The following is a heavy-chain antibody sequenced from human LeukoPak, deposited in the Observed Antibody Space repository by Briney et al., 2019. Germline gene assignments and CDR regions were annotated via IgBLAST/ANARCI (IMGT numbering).Heavy chain of an antibody. CDR3: ARPDYYDSSGFYAFDI. D-gene: IGHD3-22*01. CDR2: IYYSGST. V-gene: IGHV4-39*01. CDR1: GGSISSSSYY. Sequence: NPSKTLSLTCTVSGGSISSSSYYWGWIRQPPGKGLEWIGSIYYSGSTYYNPSLKSRVTISVDKSKNQSSLKLSSVTAADTAVYYCARPDYYDSSGFYAFDIWGQGTMVTVSS. J-gene: IGHJ3*02.